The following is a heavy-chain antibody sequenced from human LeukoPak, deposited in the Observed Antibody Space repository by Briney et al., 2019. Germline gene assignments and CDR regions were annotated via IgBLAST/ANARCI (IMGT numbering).Heavy chain of an antibody. CDR3: AREAGYSSGWYVYFDY. D-gene: IGHD6-19*01. V-gene: IGHV3-48*01. CDR2: ISSSSSTI. J-gene: IGHJ4*02. Sequence: GGSPRLSCAASGFTFSSYSMNWVRQAPGKGLEWVSYISSSSSTIYYADSVKGRFTISRDNAKNSLYLQMNSLRAEDTAVYYCAREAGYSSGWYVYFDYWGQGTLVTVSS. CDR1: GFTFSSYS.